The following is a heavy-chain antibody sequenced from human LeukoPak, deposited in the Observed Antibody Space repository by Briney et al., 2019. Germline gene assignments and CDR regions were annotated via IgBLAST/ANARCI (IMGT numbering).Heavy chain of an antibody. Sequence: GASVKVSCKASGYPFTGYYIHWVRQAPGQGLEWMGWINPNSGGTNYAQKFQGRVTMTRDTSISTAYMDLSRLRSDDTAVYYCARGSIVGATFDYFDYWGQGTLVTVSS. CDR2: INPNSGGT. CDR1: GYPFTGYY. V-gene: IGHV1-2*02. CDR3: ARGSIVGATFDYFDY. J-gene: IGHJ4*02. D-gene: IGHD1-26*01.